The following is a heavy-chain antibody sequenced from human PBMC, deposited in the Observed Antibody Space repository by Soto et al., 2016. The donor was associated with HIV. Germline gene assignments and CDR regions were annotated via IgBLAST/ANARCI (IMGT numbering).Heavy chain of an antibody. CDR2: VYYSGTT. J-gene: IGHJ4*02. V-gene: IGHV4-59*01. D-gene: IGHD2-8*01. CDR3: ASRAVSTNAALLDN. CDR1: GASINNYY. Sequence: QIQLQESGPGLLKPSETLSLTCTVSGASINNYYWYWMRQSPERGLEWIGYVYYSGTTNYSPSLKSRVTISLDKSKNQFSLRLSDVTAADTAMYYCASRAVSTNAALLDNWGQGILITVSS.